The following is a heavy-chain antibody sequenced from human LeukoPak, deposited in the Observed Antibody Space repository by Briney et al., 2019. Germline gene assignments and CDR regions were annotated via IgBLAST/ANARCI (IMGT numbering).Heavy chain of an antibody. CDR2: ISGSGGTT. V-gene: IGHV3-23*01. CDR3: AKGLHSSTSYRVDY. J-gene: IGHJ4*02. Sequence: GGSLRLSCIASGFTFSNYAMTWVRQAPGKGLEWVSSISGSGGTTYYADSVKGRFTISRDNSKNTLYLQRSSLRVEDTAVYYCAKGLHSSTSYRVDYWGQGTLVTVSS. CDR1: GFTFSNYA. D-gene: IGHD6-13*01.